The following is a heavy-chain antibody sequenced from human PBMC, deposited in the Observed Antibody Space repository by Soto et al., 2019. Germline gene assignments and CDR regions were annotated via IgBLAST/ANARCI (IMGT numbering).Heavy chain of an antibody. J-gene: IGHJ6*02. V-gene: IGHV1-46*01. CDR3: AREGPMARGGAPYYYSGMDV. CDR2: INPAGGST. D-gene: IGHD3-10*01. Sequence: QVQLVQSGAEVREPGASVKVSCKTSGYTFTTYYIHWVRQAPDQGLEWMGIINPAGGSTTYPQKFQARVTMTRDTSTSTVYMELTSLRSDDTAVYYCAREGPMARGGAPYYYSGMDVWGQGTTVAVSS. CDR1: GYTFTTYY.